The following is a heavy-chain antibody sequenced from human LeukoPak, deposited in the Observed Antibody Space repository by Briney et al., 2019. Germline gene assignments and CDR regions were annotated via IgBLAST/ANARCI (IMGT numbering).Heavy chain of an antibody. Sequence: RASVKVSCKASGYTFTSYGISWVRQAPGQGLEWMGWISAYNGNTNYAQKLQGRVTMTTDTSTSTAYMELRSLRPDDTAVYYCARAGYDFWSGYHTPNTYYYYYYMDVWGKGTTVTVSS. D-gene: IGHD3-3*01. CDR1: GYTFTSYG. V-gene: IGHV1-18*01. J-gene: IGHJ6*03. CDR2: ISAYNGNT. CDR3: ARAGYDFWSGYHTPNTYYYYYYMDV.